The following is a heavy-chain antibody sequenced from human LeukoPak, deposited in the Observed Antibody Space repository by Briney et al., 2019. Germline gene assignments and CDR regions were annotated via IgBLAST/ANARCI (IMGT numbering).Heavy chain of an antibody. D-gene: IGHD2-2*01. J-gene: IGHJ5*02. CDR2: ISAYNGNT. CDR3: AREGAYCSSTSCHIQNWFDP. CDR1: GYTFTSYA. Sequence: ASVKVSCKASGYTFTSYAFRWVRQAPGQGLEWMGWISAYNGNTNYAQKLQGRVTMTTDTSTSTAYMELRSLRSDDTAVYYCAREGAYCSSTSCHIQNWFDPWGQGTLVTVSS. V-gene: IGHV1-18*01.